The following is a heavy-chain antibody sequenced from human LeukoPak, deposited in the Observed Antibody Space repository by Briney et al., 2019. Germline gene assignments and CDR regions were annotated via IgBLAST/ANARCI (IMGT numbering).Heavy chain of an antibody. CDR1: GFTFSSYG. Sequence: PGRSLRLSCAASGFTFSSYGMHWVRQAPGKGLEWVAVIWYDGSNKYYADSVKGRFTISRDNSKNTLYLQMNSLRAEDTAVYYCAREGYGGYINYGMDVWGQGTTVTVSS. CDR3: AREGYGGYINYGMDV. V-gene: IGHV3-33*01. D-gene: IGHD5-12*01. CDR2: IWYDGSNK. J-gene: IGHJ6*02.